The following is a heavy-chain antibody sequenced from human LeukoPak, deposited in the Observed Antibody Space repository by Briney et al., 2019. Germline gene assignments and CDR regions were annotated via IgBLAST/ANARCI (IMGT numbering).Heavy chain of an antibody. CDR1: GYSFSNYW. D-gene: IGHD2-21*02. J-gene: IGHJ4*02. CDR3: AIPPGYCGNDCSFDH. V-gene: IGHV5-51*01. CDR2: IYPGDYET. Sequence: GESLKISCEGSGYSFSNYWIGWVRQMPGKGLEWMGIIYPGDYETRYSPSFQGLVTISVDKSISTAYPQWSSLKASDTAMYYCAIPPGYCGNDCSFDHWDQGTLVTVSS.